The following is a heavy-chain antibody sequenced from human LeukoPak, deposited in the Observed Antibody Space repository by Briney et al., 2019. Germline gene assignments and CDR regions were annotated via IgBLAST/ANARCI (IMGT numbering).Heavy chain of an antibody. CDR3: ARATGYYDSSGSIVDAFDI. D-gene: IGHD3-22*01. J-gene: IGHJ3*02. CDR1: GGSISRYY. V-gene: IGHV4-59*01. CDR2: IYYSGST. Sequence: SETLSLTCTVSGGSISRYYWSWIRQPPGKGLEWIGYIYYSGSTNYNPSLKSRVTISVDTSKNQFSLKLSSVTAADTAVYYCARATGYYDSSGSIVDAFDIWGQGTMVTVSS.